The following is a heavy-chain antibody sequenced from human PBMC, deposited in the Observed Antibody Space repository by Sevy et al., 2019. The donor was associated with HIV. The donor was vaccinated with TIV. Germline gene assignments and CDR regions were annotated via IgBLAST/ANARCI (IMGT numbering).Heavy chain of an antibody. V-gene: IGHV3-48*02. CDR3: ARVFRPDVDTAMAQYYYYGMDV. D-gene: IGHD5-18*01. Sequence: GGCLRLYCAASGFTFSSYSMNWVRQAPGKGLECVSYMSSSSSTIYYADSVKGRFTMSRDNAKNSLYLQMNSLRDEDTAVYYCARVFRPDVDTAMAQYYYYGMDVWGQGTTVTVSS. CDR2: MSSSSSTI. CDR1: GFTFSSYS. J-gene: IGHJ6*02.